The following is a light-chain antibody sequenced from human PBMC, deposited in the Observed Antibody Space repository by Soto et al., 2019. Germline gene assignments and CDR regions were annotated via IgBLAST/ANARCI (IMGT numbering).Light chain of an antibody. CDR1: SSDGGGYNY. CDR3: SSYTSSSTPYVV. J-gene: IGLJ2*01. CDR2: EVS. Sequence: QSALTQPASVSGSPGQSITISCTGTSSDGGGYNYVSWYQQHPGKAPKLMIYEVSNRPSGVSNRFSGSKSGNTASLTSSGLQAEDEADYYCSSYTSSSTPYVVFGGGTKLTVL. V-gene: IGLV2-14*01.